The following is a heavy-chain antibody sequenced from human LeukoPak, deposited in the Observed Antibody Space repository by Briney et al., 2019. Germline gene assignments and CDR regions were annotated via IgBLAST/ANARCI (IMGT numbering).Heavy chain of an antibody. D-gene: IGHD3-10*01. CDR2: ISAYNGNT. Sequence: ASVKVSCKASGYTFTSYGISWVRQAAGRGLEGMGWISAYNGNTNYAQKLQGRVTMTTDTSTSKVYIELRSLRSDDTAVYYCARDRYYYGSGSYYFLEDYWGQGTLVTVSS. CDR1: GYTFTSYG. J-gene: IGHJ4*02. V-gene: IGHV1-18*04. CDR3: ARDRYYYGSGSYYFLEDY.